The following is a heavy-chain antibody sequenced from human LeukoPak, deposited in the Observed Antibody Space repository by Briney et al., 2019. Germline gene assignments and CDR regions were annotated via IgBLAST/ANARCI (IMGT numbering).Heavy chain of an antibody. CDR1: GFTFSGFK. CDR3: ARSFMPLIVVYFDN. CDR2: ISSSGRTT. D-gene: IGHD3-22*01. Sequence: PGGSLRLSVSASGFTFSGFKLNRLGQAQGMGWKGISNISSSGRTTHYADSVKGRFTISRDNVRNSLYLQMNSLRAEDTAVYYCARSFMPLIVVYFDNWGQGTLVSVSS. V-gene: IGHV3-48*03. J-gene: IGHJ4*02.